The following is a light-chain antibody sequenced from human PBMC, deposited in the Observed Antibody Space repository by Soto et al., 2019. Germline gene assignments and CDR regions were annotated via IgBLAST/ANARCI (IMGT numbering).Light chain of an antibody. Sequence: EIVMTQSPATLSVSPGERATLSCRASQSVSSNLAWYQQKPGQAPSLLIYVTSTRAPGIPARFSGSGSGTHFTITINTLQSEDFAVYYFQQYNKWPLTFGGRTKVEIK. CDR1: QSVSSN. CDR2: VTS. V-gene: IGKV3-15*01. CDR3: QQYNKWPLT. J-gene: IGKJ4*01.